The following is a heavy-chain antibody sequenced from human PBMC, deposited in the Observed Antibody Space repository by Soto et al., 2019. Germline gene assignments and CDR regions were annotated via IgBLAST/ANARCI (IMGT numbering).Heavy chain of an antibody. CDR1: GGSISSSNW. Sequence: XGTLSLTFAVSGGSISSSNWWSCVRQPPGKGLEWIGEIYHSGSTNYNPSLKSRVTISVDKSKNQFSLKLSSVTAADTAVYYCARVLGIAAAGTYYYYGMDVWGQGTTVTVSS. D-gene: IGHD6-13*01. CDR2: IYHSGST. CDR3: ARVLGIAAAGTYYYYGMDV. V-gene: IGHV4-4*02. J-gene: IGHJ6*02.